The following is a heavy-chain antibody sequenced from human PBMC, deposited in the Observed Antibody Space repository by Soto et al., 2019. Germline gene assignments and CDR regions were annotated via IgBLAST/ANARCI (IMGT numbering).Heavy chain of an antibody. V-gene: IGHV3-23*01. Sequence: EVQLLESGGGLVQPGGSLRLSCAASGFTFSSYAMTWVRQAPGKGLEWVSGISGGGSSTYYAYSVKGRFTISRDNSKNTWFLQMNSLRAEDTAVYYCAKDRTTVDYPSGMDVWGQGTTVTVSS. CDR1: GFTFSSYA. CDR2: ISGGGSST. CDR3: AKDRTTVDYPSGMDV. J-gene: IGHJ6*02. D-gene: IGHD4-17*01.